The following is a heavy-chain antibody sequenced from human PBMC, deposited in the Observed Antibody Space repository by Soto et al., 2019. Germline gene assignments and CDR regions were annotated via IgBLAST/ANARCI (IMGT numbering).Heavy chain of an antibody. CDR2: IGGSDGTT. V-gene: IGHV3-23*01. CDR1: GFTFDSYP. CDR3: AKVLRFLEWSLSGMDV. J-gene: IGHJ6*02. Sequence: PGGSLRLSCAVSGFTFDSYPMHWVRQAPGQGLEWVSAIGGSDGTTYYTDSVKGRFTISRDNSGNMLFLQMNSLRAEDMAIYYCAKVLRFLEWSLSGMDVWGQGTTVTVSS. D-gene: IGHD3-3*01.